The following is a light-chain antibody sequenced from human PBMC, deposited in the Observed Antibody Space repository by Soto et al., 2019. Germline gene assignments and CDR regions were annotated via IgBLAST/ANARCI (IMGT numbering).Light chain of an antibody. CDR3: NSYTSKSTGV. CDR1: TRNVGGYNY. V-gene: IGLV2-14*01. Sequence: QSALTQPASVSGPPGQPITISCTGTTRNVGGYNYVSWYQQHPGKAPKLIIYEVSNRPSGVSNRFSGSKSGNTASLTISGLQAEDEADYYCNSYTSKSTGVFGTGTKLTVL. CDR2: EVS. J-gene: IGLJ1*01.